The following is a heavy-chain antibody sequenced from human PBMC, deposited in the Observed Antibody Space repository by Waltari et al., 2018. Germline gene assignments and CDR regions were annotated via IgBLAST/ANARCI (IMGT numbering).Heavy chain of an antibody. CDR1: GYSILRGYH. CDR2: IYHSGRT. J-gene: IGHJ3*02. V-gene: IGHV4-38-2*01. D-gene: IGHD3-9*01. Sequence: QVQLQESGPGLVKPSETLSLTCAASGYSILRGYHWGWVRRPPGKGVEWIGSIYHSGRTYYNPTLKSRVTISVDTSKNQFSLKLSSVTAADTAVYYCARVPAGLRYFDWLTRGLDDFDIWGRGTMVTVSS. CDR3: ARVPAGLRYFDWLTRGLDDFDI.